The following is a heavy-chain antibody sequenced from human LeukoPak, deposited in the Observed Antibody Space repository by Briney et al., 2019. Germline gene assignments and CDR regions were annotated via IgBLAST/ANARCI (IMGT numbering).Heavy chain of an antibody. CDR1: GGSISSSSYY. CDR2: IYYSGNT. CDR3: ARDLPLMITFGGVIVSDAFDI. J-gene: IGHJ3*02. V-gene: IGHV4-39*07. Sequence: SETLSLTCTVSGGSISSSSYYWGWIRQPPGKGLEWIGSIYYSGNTYYNPSLKSRVTISVDTSKNQFSLKLSSVTAADTAVYYCARDLPLMITFGGVIVSDAFDIWGQGTMVTVSS. D-gene: IGHD3-16*02.